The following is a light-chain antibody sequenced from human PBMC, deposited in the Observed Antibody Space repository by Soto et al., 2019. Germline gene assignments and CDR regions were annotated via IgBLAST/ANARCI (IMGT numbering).Light chain of an antibody. CDR1: QSVSSNY. V-gene: IGKV3-20*01. CDR3: QQYGSSSPTT. Sequence: EIVLTQSPGTLSLSPGEGATLSCRASQSVSSNYLAWYQQRPGQAPRLLIYGASSRATGIPDRFSGGGSGTDFTLTSSRLEPEDFAVYYCQQYGSSSPTTFGQWTRLQIE. J-gene: IGKJ5*01. CDR2: GAS.